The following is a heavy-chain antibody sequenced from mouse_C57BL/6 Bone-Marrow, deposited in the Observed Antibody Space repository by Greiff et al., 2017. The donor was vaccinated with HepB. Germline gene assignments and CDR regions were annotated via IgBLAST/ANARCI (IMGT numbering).Heavy chain of an antibody. CDR1: GYTFTSYW. CDR3: ARNMRL. V-gene: IGHV1-59*01. CDR2: IDPSDSYT. J-gene: IGHJ3*01. Sequence: QVQLQQPGAELVRPGPSVKLSCKASGYTFTSYWMHWVKQRPGQGLEWIGVIDPSDSYTNYNQKFKGKATLTVDTSSSTAYMQLSSLTSEDSAVYYCARNMRLRGQGTLVTVSA. D-gene: IGHD2-4*01.